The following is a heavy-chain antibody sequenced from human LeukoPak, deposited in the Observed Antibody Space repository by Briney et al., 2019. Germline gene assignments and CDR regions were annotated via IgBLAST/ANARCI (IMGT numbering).Heavy chain of an antibody. J-gene: IGHJ4*02. V-gene: IGHV4-59*12. D-gene: IGHD3-3*01. Sequence: SETLSLTCTVSGGSISSYYWSWIRQPPGKGLEWIGYIYYSGSTNYNPSLKSRVTISVDTSKNQFSLKLSSVTAADTAVYYCAREGYDFWSGYYTSAYFDYWGQGTLVTVSS. CDR2: IYYSGST. CDR3: AREGYDFWSGYYTSAYFDY. CDR1: GGSISSYY.